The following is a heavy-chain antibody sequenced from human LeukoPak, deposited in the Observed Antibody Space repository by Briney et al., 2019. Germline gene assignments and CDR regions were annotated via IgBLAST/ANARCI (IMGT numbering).Heavy chain of an antibody. Sequence: PGGSLRLSCAASGFTFSDYYMNWIRQAPGKGLEWVSYISSSGTTIYYADFVKGRFTISRDNAKNSLYLQMNSLRAEDTAVYYCARDQGSSTGGESEIWFDPWGQGTLVTVSS. V-gene: IGHV3-11*04. CDR2: ISSSGTTI. J-gene: IGHJ5*02. D-gene: IGHD2-2*01. CDR1: GFTFSDYY. CDR3: ARDQGSSTGGESEIWFDP.